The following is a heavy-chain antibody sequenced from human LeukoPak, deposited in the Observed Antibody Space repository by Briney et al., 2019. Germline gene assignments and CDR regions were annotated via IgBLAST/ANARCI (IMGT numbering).Heavy chain of an antibody. Sequence: SETLSLTCTVSGDSFSGYYWGWIRQAPGKGLECLGYIYSSGAIAYNPSLKSRLTISIDTYRNQFSLTLTSVSAADTAVYFCARHVYGKGMGVWGKGTTVTVSS. CDR2: IYSSGAI. V-gene: IGHV4-59*08. CDR3: ARHVYGKGMGV. D-gene: IGHD4-17*01. CDR1: GDSFSGYY. J-gene: IGHJ6*04.